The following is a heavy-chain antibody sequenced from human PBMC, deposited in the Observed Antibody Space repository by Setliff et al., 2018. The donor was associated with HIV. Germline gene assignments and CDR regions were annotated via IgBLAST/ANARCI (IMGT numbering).Heavy chain of an antibody. Sequence: LSLTCNVSGVSISSHHWSWIRQPPGKGLEWIGYIYYTGTTKYNPSLESRVTISIDMSKNRLSLQLSSVTAADTAVYFCARSYSSSLNPSGWMDVWGKGTTVTVSS. CDR2: IYYTGTT. J-gene: IGHJ6*04. CDR1: GVSISSHH. CDR3: ARSYSSSLNPSGWMDV. D-gene: IGHD6-13*01. V-gene: IGHV4-59*11.